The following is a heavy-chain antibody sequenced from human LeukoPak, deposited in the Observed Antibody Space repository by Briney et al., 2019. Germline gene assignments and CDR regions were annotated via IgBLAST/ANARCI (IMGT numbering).Heavy chain of an antibody. Sequence: GGSLRLSCAASGFTFSSYWMSWVRQAPGKGLEWVANIKQDGSEKYYVDSVKGRFTISRDNAKNSLYLQMNSLRAEDTAVYYCARDSVQLERPAFWFGYYYYMDVWGKGTTVTVSS. J-gene: IGHJ6*03. CDR2: IKQDGSEK. V-gene: IGHV3-7*01. D-gene: IGHD1-1*01. CDR3: ARDSVQLERPAFWFGYYYYMDV. CDR1: GFTFSSYW.